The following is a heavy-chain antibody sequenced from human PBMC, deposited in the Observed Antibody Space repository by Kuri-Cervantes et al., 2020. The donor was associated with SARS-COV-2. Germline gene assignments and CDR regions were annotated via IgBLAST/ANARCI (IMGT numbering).Heavy chain of an antibody. Sequence: SCTVSGGSISSGGYYWSWIRPPAGKGLEWIGRIYTSGSTNYNPSLKSRVTMSVDTSKNQFSLKLSSVTAADTAVYYCARDYGGNYWYFDLWGRGTLVTVSS. J-gene: IGHJ2*01. D-gene: IGHD4-23*01. CDR1: GGSISSGGYY. CDR2: IYTSGST. CDR3: ARDYGGNYWYFDL. V-gene: IGHV4-61*02.